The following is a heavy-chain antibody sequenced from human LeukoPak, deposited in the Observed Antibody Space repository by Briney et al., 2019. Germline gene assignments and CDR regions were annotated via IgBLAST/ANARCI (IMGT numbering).Heavy chain of an antibody. CDR2: IKQDGSEK. CDR1: GFTFSGYW. V-gene: IGHV3-7*01. Sequence: GGSLRLSCAASGFTFSGYWMTWVRQAPGKGLEWVANIKQDGSEKYYVDSVKGRFTISRDNAKNSLYLQMNTLRAEDTAVYYCARSQYSARSDSGSFLDYWGQGTLVTVSS. D-gene: IGHD1-26*01. CDR3: ARSQYSARSDSGSFLDY. J-gene: IGHJ4*02.